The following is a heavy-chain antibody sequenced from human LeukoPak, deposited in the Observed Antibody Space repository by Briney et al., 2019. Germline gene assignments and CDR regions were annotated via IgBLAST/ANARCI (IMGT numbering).Heavy chain of an antibody. J-gene: IGHJ4*02. V-gene: IGHV3-7*03. CDR3: ARDLTTVVTGSFDY. Sequence: PGGSLRLSCAASGFTFSSYWMSWVRQAPGKGLEWVANIKQDGSEKYYVDSVKGRFTISRDNAKNSLYLQMNSLRAEDTAVYYCARDLTTVVTGSFDYWGQGTLVTVSS. D-gene: IGHD4-23*01. CDR1: GFTFSSYW. CDR2: IKQDGSEK.